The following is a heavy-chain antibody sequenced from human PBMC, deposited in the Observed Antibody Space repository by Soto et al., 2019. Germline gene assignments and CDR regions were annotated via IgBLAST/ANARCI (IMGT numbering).Heavy chain of an antibody. J-gene: IGHJ3*02. CDR1: GDTFTGYY. CDR2: INPNSGGT. V-gene: IGHV1-2*02. D-gene: IGHD1-26*01. CDR3: ATRRGDIVGATTPYDAFDI. Sequence: ASVKVSCKASGDTFTGYYMHWVRQAPGQGLEWMGWINPNSGGTNYAQKFQGRVTMTRDTSISTAYMELSRLRSDDTAVYYCATRRGDIVGATTPYDAFDIWGQGTMVTVSS.